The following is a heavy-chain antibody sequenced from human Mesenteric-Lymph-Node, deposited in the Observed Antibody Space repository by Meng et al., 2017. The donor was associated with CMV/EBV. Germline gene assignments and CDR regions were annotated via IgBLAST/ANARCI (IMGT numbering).Heavy chain of an antibody. CDR1: GFTFSSYA. J-gene: IGHJ4*02. Sequence: SGFTFSSYAMTWVRQAPVKGLEWVSGISGRGSTTNYADSVKGRFTISRDKSKNTLYLEMNSLRAEDTATYYCARDFGYSAYDSTFSHWGQGILVTVSS. CDR3: ARDFGYSAYDSTFSH. D-gene: IGHD5-12*01. V-gene: IGHV3-23*01. CDR2: ISGRGSTT.